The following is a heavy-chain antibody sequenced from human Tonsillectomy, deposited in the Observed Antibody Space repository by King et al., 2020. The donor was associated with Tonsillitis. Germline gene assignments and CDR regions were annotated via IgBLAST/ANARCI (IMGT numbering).Heavy chain of an antibody. V-gene: IGHV1-2*02. J-gene: IGHJ5*02. CDR3: ARNYDFWSGYYLNWFDP. CDR1: EYSFTDYY. CDR2: INPNSGGT. D-gene: IGHD3-3*01. Sequence: VQLVESGAEVKTPGASVTVSCKASEYSFTDYYIYWVRQAPGQGLEWMGWINPNSGGTNYAEKFQGRVTLTRDTSISTAYMELSRLRSDDTAVYYCARNYDFWSGYYLNWFDPWGQGTLVTVSS.